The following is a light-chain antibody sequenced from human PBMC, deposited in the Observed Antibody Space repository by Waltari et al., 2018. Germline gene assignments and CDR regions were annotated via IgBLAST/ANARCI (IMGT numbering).Light chain of an antibody. CDR1: QSVSSN. CDR2: GAS. V-gene: IGKV3-15*01. Sequence: IVTTQAPATLSVSPGERATRSCRASQSVSSNLAWYQQKPGQAPRLLIYGASTRATGIPARFSGSGSGTDFTLTISSLQSEDFAVYYCQQYNNWLYTFGQGTKLEIK. CDR3: QQYNNWLYT. J-gene: IGKJ2*01.